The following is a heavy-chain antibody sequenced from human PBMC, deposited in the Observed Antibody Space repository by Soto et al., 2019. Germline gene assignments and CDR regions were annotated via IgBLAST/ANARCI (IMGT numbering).Heavy chain of an antibody. CDR2: IIPILGIA. CDR3: ARDRYGSGSYRY. V-gene: IGHV1-69*08. Sequence: QVQLVQSGAEVKKPGSSVKVSCKASGGTFSSYTISWVRQAPGQGLEWMGRIIPILGIANYAQKFQGRVTITANKSTSTAYMELSSLRSEDAAVYYCARDRYGSGSYRYWGQGTLVTVSS. J-gene: IGHJ4*02. CDR1: GGTFSSYT. D-gene: IGHD3-10*01.